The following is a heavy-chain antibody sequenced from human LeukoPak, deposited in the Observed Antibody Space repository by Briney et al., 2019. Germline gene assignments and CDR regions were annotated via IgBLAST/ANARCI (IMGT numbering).Heavy chain of an antibody. J-gene: IGHJ6*03. V-gene: IGHV4-61*02. CDR3: ARDSSGSGFGYYYYYMDV. CDR2: IYTSGTT. Sequence: SETLSLTCTVSGGSISSGSYYWSWIRQPAGKGLEWIGRIYTSGTTNYNPSLKSRVTISVDTSKNQFSLKLSSVTAADTAVYYCARDSSGSGFGYYYYYMDVWGKGTTVTVSS. D-gene: IGHD6-25*01. CDR1: GGSISSGSYY.